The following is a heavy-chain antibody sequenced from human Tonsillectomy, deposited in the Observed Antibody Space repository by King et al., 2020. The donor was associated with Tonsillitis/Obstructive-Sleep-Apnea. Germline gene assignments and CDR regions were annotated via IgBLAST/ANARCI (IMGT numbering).Heavy chain of an antibody. CDR1: GGSISSYY. CDR2: IYYSGST. Sequence: QLQESGPGLVKPSETLSLTCTVSGGSISSYYWSWIRQPPGKGLEWIGKIYYSGSTNYNPSLQSRVTISVDTSKNQFSLKLRSVTAADTAVYYCARDRFYGITLIEAGAFDMWGQGTMVTVSS. CDR3: ARDRFYGITLIEAGAFDM. D-gene: IGHD3-22*01. J-gene: IGHJ3*02. V-gene: IGHV4-59*01.